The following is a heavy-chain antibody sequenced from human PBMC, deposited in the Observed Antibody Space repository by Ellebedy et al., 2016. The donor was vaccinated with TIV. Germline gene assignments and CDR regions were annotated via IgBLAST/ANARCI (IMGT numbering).Heavy chain of an antibody. D-gene: IGHD3-3*01. J-gene: IGHJ4*02. Sequence: MPSETLSLTCDVSGASIAYNYWSWVRQPPGKGLEWIGYIYSTETTKYNPSLKRRVPISRDTSKNQFSLKLNSVTASDTAVYYCARMARFYNFWSGYREHLDYWGQGTLVTVSS. CDR2: IYSTETT. CDR1: GASIAYNY. V-gene: IGHV4-4*08. CDR3: ARMARFYNFWSGYREHLDY.